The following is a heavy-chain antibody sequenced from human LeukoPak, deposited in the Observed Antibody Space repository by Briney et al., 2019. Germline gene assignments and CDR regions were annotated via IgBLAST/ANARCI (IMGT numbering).Heavy chain of an antibody. CDR1: GYSFTSYW. V-gene: IGHV5-51*01. CDR2: IYPGDSDT. Sequence: GESLKISCKGSGYSFTSYWIGWVRQMPGKGLEWMGIIYPGDSDTRYSPSFQGQVTISADESISTAYLQWSSLKASDTAMYYCARTVYSSSSYYYYGMDVWGQGTTVTVSS. J-gene: IGHJ6*02. CDR3: ARTVYSSSSYYYYGMDV. D-gene: IGHD6-6*01.